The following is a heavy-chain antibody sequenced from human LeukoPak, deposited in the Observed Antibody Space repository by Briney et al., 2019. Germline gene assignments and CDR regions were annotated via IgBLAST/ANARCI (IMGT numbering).Heavy chain of an antibody. Sequence: PGGSLRLSCAASGFTFSSYALSWVRQAPGKGLEWVSAISGSGDSTYYADSVKGRFTISRDNPKNTLYLQMNSLRGEDTAIYYCAKGDCSDGSCYLFPLDHWGQGTLVTVSS. V-gene: IGHV3-23*01. D-gene: IGHD2-15*01. J-gene: IGHJ4*02. CDR2: ISGSGDST. CDR3: AKGDCSDGSCYLFPLDH. CDR1: GFTFSSYA.